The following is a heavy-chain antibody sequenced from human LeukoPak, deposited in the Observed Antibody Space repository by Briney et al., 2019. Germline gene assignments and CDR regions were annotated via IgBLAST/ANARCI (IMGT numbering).Heavy chain of an antibody. J-gene: IGHJ4*02. Sequence: SETLSLTCTVSGGSISSSSYYWGWIRQPPGKGLEWIGSIYYSGSTNYNPSLKSRVTISVDTSKNQFSLKLSSVTAADTAVYYCAVDYGEGWSCWGQGTLVTVSS. V-gene: IGHV4-39*07. CDR1: GGSISSSSYY. CDR3: AVDYGEGWSC. D-gene: IGHD4-17*01. CDR2: IYYSGST.